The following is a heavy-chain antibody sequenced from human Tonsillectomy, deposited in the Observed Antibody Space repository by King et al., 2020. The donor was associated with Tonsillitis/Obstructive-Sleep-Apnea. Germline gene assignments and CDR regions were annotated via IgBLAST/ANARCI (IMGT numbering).Heavy chain of an antibody. CDR2: SFYSGAT. CDR1: GGSISSSSFY. V-gene: IGHV4-39*01. CDR3: ARPDYYYYYMDV. Sequence: LQLQESGPGLVKPSETLSLTCTVSGGSISSSSFYWAWIRQPPGKGLEWLGCSFYSGATYYNPSPKSRVTISVATSRNQFSLSLRSVTAADTAIYYCARPDYYYYYMDVWGKGTTVTVSS. J-gene: IGHJ6*03.